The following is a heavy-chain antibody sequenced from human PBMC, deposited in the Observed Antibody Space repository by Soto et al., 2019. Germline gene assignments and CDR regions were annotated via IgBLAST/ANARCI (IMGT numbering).Heavy chain of an antibody. D-gene: IGHD6-19*01. CDR3: SGIAVSGPITGFDY. CDR1: GGSISNSSYL. V-gene: IGHV4-39*01. Sequence: QLQLQESGPRLVNPSETLSLTCTVSGGSISNSSYLWGWIRQPPGKGLQWIGSGSYSGSTYYNPSLKSRVAISVEKSKTQSSLRLSSVTAADTAVYYCSGIAVSGPITGFDYWGKGALVTFSS. CDR2: GSYSGST. J-gene: IGHJ4*02.